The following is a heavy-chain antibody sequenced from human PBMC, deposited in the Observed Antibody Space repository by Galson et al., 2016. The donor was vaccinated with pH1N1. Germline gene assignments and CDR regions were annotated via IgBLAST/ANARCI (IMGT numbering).Heavy chain of an antibody. V-gene: IGHV3-23*01. D-gene: IGHD5-12*01. CDR1: GFTFNKYA. CDR2: ISGSGRDT. J-gene: IGHJ4*02. Sequence: SLRLSCAASGFTFNKYAMTWVRQAPGKGLEWVAAISGSGRDTYYADSVKGRFTISRDNSKDTVYLQMNSLTAEDTAIYYCAKVPRRGFHAYVVDYWGQGTLVTVSS. CDR3: AKVPRRGFHAYVVDY.